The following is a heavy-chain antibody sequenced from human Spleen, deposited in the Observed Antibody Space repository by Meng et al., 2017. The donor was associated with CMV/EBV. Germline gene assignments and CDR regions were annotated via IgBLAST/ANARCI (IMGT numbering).Heavy chain of an antibody. CDR2: ISSSSYI. V-gene: IGHV3-21*01. CDR3: AREGLVADYGMDV. CDR1: GFTFSSYS. Sequence: GESLKISCAASGFTFSSYSMNWVRQAPGKGLEWVSSISSSSYIYYADSVKGRFTISRDNAKNSLFLQMNSLRAEDTAVYYCAREGLVADYGMDVWGQGTTVTVSS. D-gene: IGHD6-6*01. J-gene: IGHJ6*02.